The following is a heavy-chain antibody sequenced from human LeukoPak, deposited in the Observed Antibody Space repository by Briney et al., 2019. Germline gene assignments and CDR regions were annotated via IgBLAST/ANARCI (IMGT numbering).Heavy chain of an antibody. CDR1: GFTFGRYG. CDR2: ITPNADRT. Sequence: GGSLRLSCAASGFTFGRYGMSWVRQAPGKGLEWVSFITPNADRTSYADSVEGRFTISRDNPRNTLYMQMNSLRDEDTALYYCAIMHGYYDGRGYWVQWGQGTLVTVSS. J-gene: IGHJ1*01. CDR3: AIMHGYYDGRGYWVQ. V-gene: IGHV3-23*01. D-gene: IGHD3-22*01.